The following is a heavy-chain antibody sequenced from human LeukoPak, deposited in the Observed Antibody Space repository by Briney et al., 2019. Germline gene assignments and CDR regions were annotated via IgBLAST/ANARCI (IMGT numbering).Heavy chain of an antibody. CDR2: ICSSSSYI. Sequence: PGGSLRLSCAASGFTFSSYSMNWVRQAPGKGLEWVSSICSSSSYIYYADSVKGRFTISRDNAKNSLYLQMNSLRAEDTAVYYCAKERISGGAFDIWGQGTMVTVSS. CDR1: GFTFSSYS. D-gene: IGHD2-15*01. V-gene: IGHV3-21*01. CDR3: AKERISGGAFDI. J-gene: IGHJ3*02.